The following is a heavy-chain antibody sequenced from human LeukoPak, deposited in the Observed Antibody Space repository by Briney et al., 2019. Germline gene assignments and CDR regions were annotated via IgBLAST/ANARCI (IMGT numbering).Heavy chain of an antibody. Sequence: SETLPLTCAVSGDSISSHYWTWIRQPPGKGLEWIGYIYYNGSTNYNPSLKSRVTISVDLSKDQFSLRLSSVTAADTAVYYCARAPNYYDSSGYGSFDYWGQGTLVTVSS. J-gene: IGHJ4*02. D-gene: IGHD3-22*01. V-gene: IGHV4-59*11. CDR3: ARAPNYYDSSGYGSFDY. CDR1: GDSISSHY. CDR2: IYYNGST.